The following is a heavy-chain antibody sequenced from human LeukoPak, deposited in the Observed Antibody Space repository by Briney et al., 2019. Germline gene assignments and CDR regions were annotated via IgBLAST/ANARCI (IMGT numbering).Heavy chain of an antibody. CDR2: INPNSGDT. J-gene: IGHJ4*02. V-gene: IGHV1-2*02. CDR1: GYTFTGYY. Sequence: GASVKVSCKASGYTFTGYYMHWMRQAPGQGPEWMGWINPNSGDTNYAQKFQGRVTMTRDTSISTAYMELSRLRSDDTAVYYCARDLSYYDSGSYYFDYWGQGTLVTVSS. D-gene: IGHD3-10*01. CDR3: ARDLSYYDSGSYYFDY.